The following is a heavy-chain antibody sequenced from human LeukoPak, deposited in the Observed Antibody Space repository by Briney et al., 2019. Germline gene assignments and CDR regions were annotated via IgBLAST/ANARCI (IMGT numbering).Heavy chain of an antibody. J-gene: IGHJ5*02. CDR2: IRYDGSNK. Sequence: GGSLRLSCAASGFTFSSYGMHWVRQAPGKGLEWVAFIRYDGSNKYYADSVKGRFTISRDNSKNTLYLQMNSLRAEDTAVYYCAKTAASLLWFGAHWFDPWGQGTLVTVSS. CDR1: GFTFSSYG. V-gene: IGHV3-30*02. CDR3: AKTAASLLWFGAHWFDP. D-gene: IGHD3-10*01.